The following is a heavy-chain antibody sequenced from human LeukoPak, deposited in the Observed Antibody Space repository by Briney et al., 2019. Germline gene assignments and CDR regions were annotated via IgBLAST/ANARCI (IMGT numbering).Heavy chain of an antibody. Sequence: ASVKVSCKASGYTFTSYAMHWVRQAPGQRLEWMGWINGGNGNTKYSQKFQSRVTITRDTSASTAYMELSSLRSEDTAVYYCAKTLSGSFQHWGQGTLVTVSS. V-gene: IGHV1-3*01. J-gene: IGHJ1*01. D-gene: IGHD1-26*01. CDR2: INGGNGNT. CDR3: AKTLSGSFQH. CDR1: GYTFTSYA.